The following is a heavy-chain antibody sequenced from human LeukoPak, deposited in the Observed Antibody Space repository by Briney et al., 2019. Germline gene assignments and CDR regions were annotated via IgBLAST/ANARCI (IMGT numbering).Heavy chain of an antibody. CDR3: AREDTVTTYAPLDY. CDR1: GFTFSSYA. Sequence: GGSLRLSCAASGFTFSSYAMSWVRQAPGKGPEWVSAISGSGGSTYYADSVKGRFTISRDNSKNMLYLQMNSLRAEDTAVYYCAREDTVTTYAPLDYWGQGTLVTVSS. J-gene: IGHJ4*02. CDR2: ISGSGGST. D-gene: IGHD4-17*01. V-gene: IGHV3-23*01.